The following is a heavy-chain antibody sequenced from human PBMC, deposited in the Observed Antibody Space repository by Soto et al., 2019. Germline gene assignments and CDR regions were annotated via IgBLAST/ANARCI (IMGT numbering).Heavy chain of an antibody. CDR2: MYHSGST. CDR1: GGSISSGGYS. CDR3: ARAGRPGLYDFWSGYLDV. J-gene: IGHJ6*02. V-gene: IGHV4-30-2*01. Sequence: PSETLSLTCAVSGGSISSGGYSWSWIRQPPGKGLEWIGYMYHSGSTYYNPSLNSRVTISVDRSKNQFSLKLSSVTAADTAVYYCARAGRPGLYDFWSGYLDVWGQGTTVTVSS. D-gene: IGHD3-3*01.